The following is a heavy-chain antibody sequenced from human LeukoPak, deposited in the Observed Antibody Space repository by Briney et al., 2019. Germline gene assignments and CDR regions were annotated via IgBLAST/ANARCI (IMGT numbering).Heavy chain of an antibody. V-gene: IGHV1-18*01. Sequence: ASVTVSFMASGYTFINYGITWVRPAPGQGGDGVGWISAYNSAYNSKTHYAQKLQHKLNMTTDTSTNTGYMGLRSLRSDDTAVYYCAREYGSGSYTGIDYWGQGTLVTVSS. D-gene: IGHD3-10*01. J-gene: IGHJ4*02. CDR3: AREYGSGSYTGIDY. CDR1: GYTFINYG. CDR2: ISAYNSAYNSKT.